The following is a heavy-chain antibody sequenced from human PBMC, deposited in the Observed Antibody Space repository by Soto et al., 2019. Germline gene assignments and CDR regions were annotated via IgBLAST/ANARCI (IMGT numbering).Heavy chain of an antibody. CDR3: ARGLRGYYYGMDV. CDR2: ISSSSSYI. Sequence: GGSLRLSCAAPGFTFSSYSMNWVRQAPGKGLEWVSSISSSSSYIYYADSVKGRFTISRDNAKNSLYLQMNSLRAEDTAVYYCARGLRGYYYGMDVWGQGTTVTVSS. D-gene: IGHD3-10*01. J-gene: IGHJ6*02. V-gene: IGHV3-21*01. CDR1: GFTFSSYS.